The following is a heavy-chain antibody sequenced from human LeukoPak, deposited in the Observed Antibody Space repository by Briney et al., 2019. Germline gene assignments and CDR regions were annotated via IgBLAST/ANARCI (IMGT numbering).Heavy chain of an antibody. V-gene: IGHV4-39*01. CDR3: ASIAVAGISLDY. J-gene: IGHJ4*02. D-gene: IGHD6-19*01. CDR1: GASISSTTYY. CDR2: IYYSGST. Sequence: SETLSLTCTVSGASISSTTYYWGWIRQPPRKGLEWIASIYYSGSTYYNPSLKSRVTISVDTSKNQFSLKLSSVTAADTAVYYCASIAVAGISLDYWGQGTLVTVSS.